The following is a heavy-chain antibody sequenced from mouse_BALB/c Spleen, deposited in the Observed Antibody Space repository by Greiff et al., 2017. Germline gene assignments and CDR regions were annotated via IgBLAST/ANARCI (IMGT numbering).Heavy chain of an antibody. CDR1: GFNIKDTY. CDR3: ARTTVVDWYFDV. D-gene: IGHD1-1*01. Sequence: VHVKQSGAELVKPGASVKLSCTASGFNIKDTYMHWVKQRPEQGLEWIGRIDPANGNTKYDPKFQGKATITADTSSNTAYLQLSSLTSEDTAVYYCARTTVVDWYFDVWGAGTTVTVSS. V-gene: IGHV14-3*02. CDR2: IDPANGNT. J-gene: IGHJ1*01.